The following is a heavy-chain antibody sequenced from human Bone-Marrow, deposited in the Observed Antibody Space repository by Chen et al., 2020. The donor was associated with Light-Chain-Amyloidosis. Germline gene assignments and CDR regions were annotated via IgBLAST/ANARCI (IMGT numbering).Heavy chain of an antibody. D-gene: IGHD2-15*01. CDR1: GGSISSTRSS. CDR2: IYRTGNT. V-gene: IGHV4-39*01. J-gene: IGHJ3*02. CDR3: AGLAVFEGATASNAFDI. Sequence: QLQLQESGPGLVKPSETVSLTCSVSGGSISSTRSSWGWIRQPPGKGLGLVGNIYRTGNTYHSPSFSSRVTRSVDTSKDQFSLHVNSVTAAVAASYYCAGLAVFEGATASNAFDIWGQGTMVIVSS.